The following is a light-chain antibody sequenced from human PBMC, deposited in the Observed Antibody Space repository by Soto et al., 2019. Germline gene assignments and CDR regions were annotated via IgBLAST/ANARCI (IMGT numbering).Light chain of an antibody. J-gene: IGKJ2*03. CDR2: GGS. Sequence: EIVLTQSPVTLSLSPGERATLSCRASQSVTSTYLAWYQQKPGQSPRLIIYGGSTRASGFPDRFSGGGSGTDFTLTISRLEPEDSSVYCCHFQQFDSSRVYRFGRGTKLEI. CDR1: QSVTSTY. V-gene: IGKV3-20*01. CDR3: QQFDSSRVYR.